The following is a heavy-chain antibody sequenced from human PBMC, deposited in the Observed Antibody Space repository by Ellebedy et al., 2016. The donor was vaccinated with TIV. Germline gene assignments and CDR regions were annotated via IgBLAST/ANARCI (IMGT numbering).Heavy chain of an antibody. CDR1: GFTFSTYG. Sequence: GGSLRLSCAASGFTFSTYGMHWVRQAPGKGLEWVAVISYDGRNEYYADSVKGRFTISRDNAKNSLYLQMNSLRAEDTAVYYCSRHTDYALDYWGQGALVTVSS. D-gene: IGHD4-17*01. CDR2: ISYDGRNE. CDR3: SRHTDYALDY. J-gene: IGHJ4*02. V-gene: IGHV3-30*03.